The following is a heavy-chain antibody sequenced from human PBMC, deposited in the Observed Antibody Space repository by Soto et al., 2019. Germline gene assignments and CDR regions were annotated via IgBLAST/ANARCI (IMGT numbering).Heavy chain of an antibody. CDR3: ARGNYYDSRGYSAFDY. V-gene: IGHV4-4*02. Sequence: SETLSLTCAVSGDSISNTNWWSWVRQPPGKGLEWIGEIYHSGNTNYNPSLKSRVTISLDKSNNQFSLKLNSVAAADTAVYYCARGNYYDSRGYSAFDYWGQGTLVTVSS. CDR1: GDSISNTNW. CDR2: IYHSGNT. J-gene: IGHJ4*02. D-gene: IGHD3-22*01.